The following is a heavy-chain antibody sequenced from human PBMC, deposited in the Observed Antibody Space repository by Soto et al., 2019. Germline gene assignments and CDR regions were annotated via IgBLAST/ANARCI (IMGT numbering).Heavy chain of an antibody. CDR1: GFTFISYS. CDR3: ARDLLQTLGYCSGGSCDSYYYYGMDV. V-gene: IGHV3-21*01. Sequence: PGGSLRLSCAASGFTFISYSMNWVRQAPGKGLEWVSSISSSSSYVYYADSVKGRFTISRDNAKNSLYLQMNSLRAEDTAVYYCARDLLQTLGYCSGGSCDSYYYYGMDVWGQGTTVTVSS. CDR2: ISSSSSYV. J-gene: IGHJ6*02. D-gene: IGHD2-15*01.